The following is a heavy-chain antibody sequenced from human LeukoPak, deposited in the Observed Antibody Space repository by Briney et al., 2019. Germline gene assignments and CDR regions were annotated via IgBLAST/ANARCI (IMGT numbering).Heavy chain of an antibody. Sequence: GRSLRLSCAASGFTFSSYAMQWVRQAPGKGLEWVAVISYDGSNKYYADSVKGRFTISRDNSKNTLYLQMNSLRAEDTAVYYCARDRGTGTTPGMDVWGKGTTVTVSS. J-gene: IGHJ6*04. CDR3: ARDRGTGTTPGMDV. CDR1: GFTFSSYA. V-gene: IGHV3-30*04. D-gene: IGHD1-7*01. CDR2: ISYDGSNK.